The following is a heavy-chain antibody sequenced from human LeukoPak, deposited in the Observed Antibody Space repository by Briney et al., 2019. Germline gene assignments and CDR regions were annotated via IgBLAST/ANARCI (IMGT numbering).Heavy chain of an antibody. D-gene: IGHD5-18*01. CDR1: GFTFSSYA. CDR2: ISGSGGTT. J-gene: IGHJ3*01. Sequence: GSLRLSCAASGFTFSSYAMSWVRQAPGKGLEWVSTISGSGGTTYYADSVKGRFTISRDNSKNTLYLQMNSLRAEDTAVHYCAKDDSGYNYGYAFDFWGQGTMLTVSS. V-gene: IGHV3-23*01. CDR3: AKDDSGYNYGYAFDF.